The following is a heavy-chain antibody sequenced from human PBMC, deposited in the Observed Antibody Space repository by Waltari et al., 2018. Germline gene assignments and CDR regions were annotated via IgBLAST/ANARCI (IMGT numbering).Heavy chain of an antibody. V-gene: IGHV3-33*05. CDR2: IKYDGSIK. CDR3: AREYSRICFHALDG. CDR1: GFPLGNYG. D-gene: IGHD6-13*01. J-gene: IGHJ6*02. Sequence: QVHVVESGGGVVQPGGSLRLSCAASGFPLGNYGMHWVRQAPGKGRGWVAGIKYDGSIKNEADSVKGRFTISRENSKNTLYLEMKSLRAEDTAVYYCAREYSRICFHALDGWGQGTAVTVAS.